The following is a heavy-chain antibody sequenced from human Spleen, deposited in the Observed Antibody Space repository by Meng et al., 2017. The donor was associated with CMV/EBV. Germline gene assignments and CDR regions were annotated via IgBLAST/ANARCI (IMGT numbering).Heavy chain of an antibody. CDR2: IYYSGST. J-gene: IGHJ4*02. V-gene: IGHV4-30-4*08. Sequence: QVQLQESGPGLVKPSQTLSLTCTVSGGSISSGDYYWSWIRQPPGKGLEWIGYIYYSGSTYYNPSLKSRVTISVDTSKNQFSLKLSSVTAADTAVYYCARGPDYYDSSGQGGDYWGQGTLVTVSS. CDR3: ARGPDYYDSSGQGGDY. CDR1: GGSISSGDYY. D-gene: IGHD3-22*01.